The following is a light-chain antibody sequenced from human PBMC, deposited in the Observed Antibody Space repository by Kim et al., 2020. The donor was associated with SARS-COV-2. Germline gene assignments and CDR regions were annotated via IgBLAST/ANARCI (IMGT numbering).Light chain of an antibody. V-gene: IGLV1-44*01. J-gene: IGLJ2*01. CDR1: GSNIGTNA. CDR2: TNN. CDR3: AAWDDGLRGVL. Sequence: GKRVTSSCSGSGSNIGTNAVNGYQQLPGTAPKLLVHTNNQRPSGVPDRFSGSKSGTSASLAISGLQSEDEADYYCAAWDDGLRGVLFGGGTKLTVL.